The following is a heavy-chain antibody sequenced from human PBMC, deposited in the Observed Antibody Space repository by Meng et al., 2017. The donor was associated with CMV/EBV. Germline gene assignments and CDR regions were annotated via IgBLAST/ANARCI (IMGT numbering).Heavy chain of an antibody. CDR2: INPTGDNA. CDR1: GYTFTRYY. J-gene: IGHJ3*02. Sequence: ASVKVSCKASGYTFTRYYIHWVRRAPGQGLEWMGIINPTGDNATFAQRFQGRVTLTRDTSTSTAYMELRSLRFDDTAVYYCARDSSEQAGNTMIIVAYGALDIWGQGTMVTVSS. D-gene: IGHD3-22*01. CDR3: ARDSSEQAGNTMIIVAYGALDI. V-gene: IGHV1-46*01.